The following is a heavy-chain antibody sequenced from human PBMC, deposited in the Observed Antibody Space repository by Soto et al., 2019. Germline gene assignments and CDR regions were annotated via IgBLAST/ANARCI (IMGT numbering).Heavy chain of an antibody. V-gene: IGHV4-4*02. Sequence: QVQLQESGPGLVKPSGTLSLTCAVSGGSISSSNWWSWVRQPPGKGLEWIGEIYHSGSTNYNPSLKIGVTRSVDKSKNQVSLKLGSVTAADTAVYYCARVSTAMGGCLDSWGQGTLVTVSS. J-gene: IGHJ4*02. CDR2: IYHSGST. CDR1: GGSISSSNW. D-gene: IGHD5-18*01. CDR3: ARVSTAMGGCLDS.